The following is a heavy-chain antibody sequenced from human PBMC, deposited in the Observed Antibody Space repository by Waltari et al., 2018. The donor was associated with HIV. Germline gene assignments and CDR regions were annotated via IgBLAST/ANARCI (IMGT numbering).Heavy chain of an antibody. CDR1: GFTFSSYS. D-gene: IGHD1-26*01. CDR2: ISSSNTSI. Sequence: EVQLVESGGGLVKPGGSLSLSCAASGFTFSSYSMNWVRQTPGKGLEWVSSISSSNTSIYYADSVKGRFTVSRDNAKNSLYLQMNSLRAEDTAVYYCAIQYSGSYYPYWGQGTLVTVSS. V-gene: IGHV3-21*01. J-gene: IGHJ4*02. CDR3: AIQYSGSYYPY.